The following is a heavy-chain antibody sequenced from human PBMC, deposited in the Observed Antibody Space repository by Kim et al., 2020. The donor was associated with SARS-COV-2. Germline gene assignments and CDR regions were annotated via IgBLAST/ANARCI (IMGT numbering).Heavy chain of an antibody. J-gene: IGHJ6*02. D-gene: IGHD3-16*01. CDR3: AREGGAPYFYGMDV. V-gene: IGHV3-53*01. Sequence: GGSLRLSCAASGFTVSSNYMNWVRQAPGKGLEWVSVIYSGGSTYYADSVKGRFTISRDNSKNTLYLQMNSLRAEDTAVYYCAREGGAPYFYGMDVWGQGTTVTVSS. CDR1: GFTVSSNY. CDR2: IYSGGST.